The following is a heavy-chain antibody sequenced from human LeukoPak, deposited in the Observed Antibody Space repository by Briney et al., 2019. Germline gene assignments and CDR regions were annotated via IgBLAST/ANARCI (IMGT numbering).Heavy chain of an antibody. D-gene: IGHD3-16*01. CDR1: GGSFSGYY. CDR3: ARGNNRDRLAS. Sequence: SETLSLTCAVSGGSFSGYYWNWIRQPPGNGLEWIGEINPSGGTNYSPSLKSRVTISVNTSTNQFSLKVTPVTAADTAVYYCARGNNRDRLASWSQGTLVTVSS. V-gene: IGHV4-34*01. J-gene: IGHJ4*02. CDR2: INPSGGT.